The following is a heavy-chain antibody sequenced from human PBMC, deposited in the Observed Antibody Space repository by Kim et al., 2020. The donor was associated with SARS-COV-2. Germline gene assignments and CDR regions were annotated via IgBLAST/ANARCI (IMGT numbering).Heavy chain of an antibody. CDR2: IYYSGST. J-gene: IGHJ5*02. D-gene: IGHD1-7*01. Sequence: SETLSLTCTVSGGSISSYYWSWIRQPPGKGLEWIGYIYYSGSTNYNPSLKSRVTISVDTSKNQFSLKLSSVTAADTAVYYCARDIRYNWNYRWFDPWGQGTLVTVSS. CDR1: GGSISSYY. CDR3: ARDIRYNWNYRWFDP. V-gene: IGHV4-59*13.